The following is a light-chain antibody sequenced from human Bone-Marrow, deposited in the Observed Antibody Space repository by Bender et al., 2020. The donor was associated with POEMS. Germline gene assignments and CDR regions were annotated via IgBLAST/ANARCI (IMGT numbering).Light chain of an antibody. Sequence: QSALTQPASVSGSPGQSITISCTGTSRDVGSYNLVSWYQQYPGKAPKLMIFFVTQRPSGVPDRFSGSKSGNTASLTVSGLQADDEADYYCAAWDDSLTGRWVFGGGTKLTVL. CDR1: SRDVGSYNL. CDR3: AAWDDSLTGRWV. CDR2: FVT. V-gene: IGLV2-14*02. J-gene: IGLJ3*02.